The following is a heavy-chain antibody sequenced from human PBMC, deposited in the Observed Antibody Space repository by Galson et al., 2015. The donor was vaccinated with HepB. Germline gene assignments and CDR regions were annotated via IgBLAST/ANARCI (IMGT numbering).Heavy chain of an antibody. Sequence: SLRLSCAASGFTFSTYAMRWVRQAPGKGLEWVSGISGSGGSTYYADSVKGRFTISRDSSQDTLYLQMNSLRAEDTAVYYWAKSESGYPDYFDYWGQGTLVTVSS. V-gene: IGHV3-23*01. CDR3: AKSESGYPDYFDY. CDR1: GFTFSTYA. CDR2: ISGSGGST. D-gene: IGHD3-3*01. J-gene: IGHJ4*02.